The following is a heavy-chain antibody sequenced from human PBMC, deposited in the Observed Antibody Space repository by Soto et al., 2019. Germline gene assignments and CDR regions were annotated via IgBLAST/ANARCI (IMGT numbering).Heavy chain of an antibody. J-gene: IGHJ4*01. D-gene: IGHD3-22*01. CDR1: GFTFSNAW. CDR3: TTDSYITTIIVRFDY. V-gene: IGHV3-15*07. CDR2: VKSKNDGGTT. Sequence: PGGSLRLSCAASGFTFSNAWINWVRQAPGKGLEWVGRVKSKNDGGTTDFATPVKGRFAISRDDSKNMVYLEMNSLQTGDTAIYYCTTDSYITTIIVRFDYWGHGTLVTVPQ.